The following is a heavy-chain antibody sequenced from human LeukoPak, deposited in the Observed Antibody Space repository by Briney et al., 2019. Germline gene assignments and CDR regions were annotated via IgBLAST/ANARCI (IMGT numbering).Heavy chain of an antibody. CDR2: IYDSGST. J-gene: IGHJ4*02. CDR3: TRQVLHTAMDY. D-gene: IGHD5-18*01. CDR1: GVSISSSSYH. V-gene: IGHV4-39*01. Sequence: TETLSLTCTVSGVSISSSSYHWDWIRQPPGKGLEWIGSIYDSGSTYYSPSLKSRVTISVDTSKNQFSLKLNSVTAADTAVYYCTRQVLHTAMDYWGQGTLVTVSS.